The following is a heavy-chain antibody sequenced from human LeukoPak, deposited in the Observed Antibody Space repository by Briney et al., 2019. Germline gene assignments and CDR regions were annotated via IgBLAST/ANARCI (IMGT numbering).Heavy chain of an antibody. Sequence: GGSLRLSCAASGFTFSSYGMHWVRQAPGKGLEWVAFIRYDGSNKYHADSVKGRFTISRDNSKNTLYLQMNSLRAEDTAVYYCAKDGRYYDSRGYFDYWGQGTLVTVSS. CDR3: AKDGRYYDSRGYFDY. CDR2: IRYDGSNK. V-gene: IGHV3-30*02. CDR1: GFTFSSYG. J-gene: IGHJ4*02. D-gene: IGHD3-22*01.